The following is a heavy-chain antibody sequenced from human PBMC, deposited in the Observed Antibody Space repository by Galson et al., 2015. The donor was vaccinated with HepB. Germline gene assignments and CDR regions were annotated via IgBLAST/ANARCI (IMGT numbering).Heavy chain of an antibody. D-gene: IGHD4-11*01. CDR3: TTFLEMTTVQY. CDR2: IKRKSEGGTT. CDR1: GFTFRNAW. V-gene: IGHV3-15*01. Sequence: LRLSCAASGFTFRNAWMSWVRQAPGKGLEWVGRIKRKSEGGTTDYAAPVKGRFTISRDDSKNTLYLEMNSLKTEDTALYYCTTFLEMTTVQYWGQGTLVTVSS. J-gene: IGHJ4*02.